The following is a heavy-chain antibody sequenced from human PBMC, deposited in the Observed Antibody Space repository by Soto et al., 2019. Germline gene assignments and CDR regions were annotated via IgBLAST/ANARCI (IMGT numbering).Heavy chain of an antibody. Sequence: ASVRVSCKASGYAFTSYGISWVRQAPGQGLEWMGWISAYNGNTNYAQKLQGRVTMTTDTSTSTAYMELRSLRSDDTAVYYCARDQGDYDYVWEYHYGMELWGQGTPVSVSS. CDR1: GYAFTSYG. D-gene: IGHD3-16*01. J-gene: IGHJ6*01. CDR2: ISAYNGNT. CDR3: ARDQGDYDYVWEYHYGMEL. V-gene: IGHV1-18*01.